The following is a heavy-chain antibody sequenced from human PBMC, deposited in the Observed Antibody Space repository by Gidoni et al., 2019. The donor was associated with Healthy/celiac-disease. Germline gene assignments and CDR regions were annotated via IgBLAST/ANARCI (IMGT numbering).Heavy chain of an antibody. Sequence: VQLQPWGAGLLKHSETLSLTCAVYGRSFSGYYWSWLRQPPGKGLEWIGEINQSGSNNFNPSLKSRVTISVDTSKHQFSLKLSSVTAADTAVYYCAAAGIAVAGTATKYFDYWGQGTRVT. CDR1: GRSFSGYY. J-gene: IGHJ4*02. CDR2: INQSGSN. D-gene: IGHD6-19*01. CDR3: AAAGIAVAGTATKYFDY. V-gene: IGHV4-34*01.